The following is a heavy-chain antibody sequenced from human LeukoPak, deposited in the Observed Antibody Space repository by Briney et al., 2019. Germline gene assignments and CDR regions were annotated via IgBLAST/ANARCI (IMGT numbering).Heavy chain of an antibody. J-gene: IGHJ6*03. CDR2: INPNSGGT. D-gene: IGHD1-14*01. CDR1: GYTFTGYY. Sequence: ASVKVSCKASGYTFTGYYMHWVRQAPGQGLEWMEWINPNSGGTNYAQKFQGRVTMTRDTSISTAYMELSRLRSDDTAVYYCARGGGIQPNYYMDVWGKGTTVTVSS. V-gene: IGHV1-2*02. CDR3: ARGGGIQPNYYMDV.